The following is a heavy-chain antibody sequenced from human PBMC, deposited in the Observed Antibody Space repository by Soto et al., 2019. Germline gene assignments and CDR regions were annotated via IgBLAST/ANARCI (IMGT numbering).Heavy chain of an antibody. V-gene: IGHV4-34*01. CDR3: ARGNLYYGLDV. Sequence: PSETLSLTCAVYGGSFSGNYWSWIRQPPGKGLEWIGEFSDSGSTNYNPSLKSRVTISEDMSKSQFSLKLSSVTAADTAVYYCARGNLYYGLDVWGQGTTVTVSS. CDR2: FSDSGST. J-gene: IGHJ6*02. CDR1: GGSFSGNY.